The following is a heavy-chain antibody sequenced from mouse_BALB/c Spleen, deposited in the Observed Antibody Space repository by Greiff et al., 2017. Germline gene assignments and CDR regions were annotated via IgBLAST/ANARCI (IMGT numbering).Heavy chain of an antibody. D-gene: IGHD2-4*01. CDR3: ARYEGLRLYFDY. Sequence: QVQLQQSGAELVRPGTSVKVSCKASGYAFTNYLIEWVKQRPGQGLEWIGVINPGSGGTNYNEKFKGKATLTADKSSSTAYMQLSSLTSDDSAVYFCARYEGLRLYFDYWGQGTTLTVSS. J-gene: IGHJ2*01. V-gene: IGHV1-54*03. CDR2: INPGSGGT. CDR1: GYAFTNYL.